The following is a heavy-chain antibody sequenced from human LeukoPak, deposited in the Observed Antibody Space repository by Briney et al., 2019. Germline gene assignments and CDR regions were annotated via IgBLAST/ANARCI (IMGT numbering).Heavy chain of an antibody. CDR1: EYSFTSYW. CDR2: IDPSDSYT. D-gene: IGHD3-10*01. V-gene: IGHV5-10-1*01. J-gene: IGHJ4*02. CDR3: ARHLRGSGSYFDY. Sequence: GESLRISCKGSEYSFTSYWISWVRQMPGKGLEWMGRIDPSDSYTNYSPSFQGHVTISVDKSISTAFLQWSSLKAPDTAMYYCARHLRGSGSYFDYWGQGTLVTVSS.